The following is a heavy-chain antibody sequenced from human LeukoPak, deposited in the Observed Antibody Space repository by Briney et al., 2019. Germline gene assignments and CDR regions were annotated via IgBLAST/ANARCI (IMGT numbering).Heavy chain of an antibody. Sequence: PGGSLRLSCAASGFTFRSHVMSWVRQAPGKGLEWFSAINSGGVSTYYADSVKGRFTISRDNSKNTLYLQMNSLRAEDTAVYYCVKYFSAFEYNSAFDYWGQGTLVTVSS. D-gene: IGHD5-24*01. V-gene: IGHV3-23*01. CDR2: INSGGVST. J-gene: IGHJ4*02. CDR1: GFTFRSHV. CDR3: VKYFSAFEYNSAFDY.